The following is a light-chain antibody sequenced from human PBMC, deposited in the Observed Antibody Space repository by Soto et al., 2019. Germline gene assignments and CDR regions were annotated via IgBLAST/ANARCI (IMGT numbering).Light chain of an antibody. CDR1: QSVSSY. J-gene: IGKJ2*01. V-gene: IGKV3-11*01. CDR2: VAS. Sequence: EIVLTQSPATLSLSPGERATLSCRASQSVSSYLAWYQQKPGQAPRLLIYVASNRATGIPARFSGSGSGTDFTLTISSLEPEDFAVYYCQQRSNYTFGQGTKLEIK. CDR3: QQRSNYT.